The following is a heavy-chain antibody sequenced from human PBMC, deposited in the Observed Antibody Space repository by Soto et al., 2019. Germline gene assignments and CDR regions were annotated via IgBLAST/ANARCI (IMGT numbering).Heavy chain of an antibody. CDR2: IYSGGST. CDR3: ARGWGGYSYGYNSFDI. J-gene: IGHJ3*02. Sequence: GGSLRLSCAASGFTVSSNYMSWVRQAPGKGLEWVSVIYSGGSTYYADSVKGRFTISRDNSKNTLYLQMNSLRAEDTAVYYCARGWGGYSYGYNSFDIWGQGTMVTVSS. D-gene: IGHD5-18*01. V-gene: IGHV3-53*01. CDR1: GFTVSSNY.